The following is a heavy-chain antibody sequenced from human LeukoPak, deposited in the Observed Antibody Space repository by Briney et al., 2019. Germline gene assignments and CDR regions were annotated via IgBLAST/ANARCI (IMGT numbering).Heavy chain of an antibody. D-gene: IGHD2-15*01. V-gene: IGHV1-69*13. CDR3: ARGLSHYCSGGSCYLLRGNAFDI. CDR1: GGTFSSYA. CDR2: IIPIFGTA. Sequence: GASVKVSCKASGGTFSSYAISWVRQAPGQGLEWMGGIIPIFGTANYAQKFQGRVTITADESTRTAYMELSSLRSEDTAVYYCARGLSHYCSGGSCYLLRGNAFDIWGQGTMVTVSS. J-gene: IGHJ3*02.